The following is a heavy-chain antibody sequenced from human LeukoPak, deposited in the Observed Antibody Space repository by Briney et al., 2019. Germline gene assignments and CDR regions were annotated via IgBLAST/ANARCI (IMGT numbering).Heavy chain of an antibody. CDR3: ARERYDFWSGHDKGMDV. CDR1: VSSIRHP. V-gene: IGHV4-4*07. D-gene: IGHD3-3*01. J-gene: IGHJ6*02. Sequence: SLTLSLPHSVSVSSIRHPWSWIRQPAGKGLEWIRRFYKGGCTKYHFSLKSRVTMSVDTPKNLFSLKLRSLAAADTAVYYCARERYDFWSGHDKGMDVWGQGTTVTVSS. CDR2: FYKGGCT.